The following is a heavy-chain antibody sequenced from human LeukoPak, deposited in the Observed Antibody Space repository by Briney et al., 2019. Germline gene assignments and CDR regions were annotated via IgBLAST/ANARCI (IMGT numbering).Heavy chain of an antibody. CDR2: ISGSGGGT. D-gene: IGHD5-18*01. CDR1: GFTFSSYA. V-gene: IGHV3-23*01. J-gene: IGHJ4*02. CDR3: AKDTGGYSYANFDY. Sequence: PGGSLRLSCAASGFTFSSYAMSWVRQAPGKGLEWVSGISGSGGGTNYAESVKGRFTISRDNSKNTLYLQMNSLRAEDTAVYYCAKDTGGYSYANFDYWSQGTLVTVSS.